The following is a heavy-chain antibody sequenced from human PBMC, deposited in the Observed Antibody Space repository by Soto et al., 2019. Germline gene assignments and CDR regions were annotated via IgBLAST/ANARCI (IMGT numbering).Heavy chain of an antibody. J-gene: IGHJ5*02. D-gene: IGHD2-2*03. CDR1: GVTFSSYT. Sequence: GGSLRLSCAASGVTFSSYTMNWVRQATGKGLEWVSTISGSGGRTYYADSVKGRFTISRDDSKNTLYLQMNSLRVEDTAVYYCAKNGSPWGQGTLVTVSS. CDR2: ISGSGGRT. CDR3: AKNGSP. V-gene: IGHV3-23*01.